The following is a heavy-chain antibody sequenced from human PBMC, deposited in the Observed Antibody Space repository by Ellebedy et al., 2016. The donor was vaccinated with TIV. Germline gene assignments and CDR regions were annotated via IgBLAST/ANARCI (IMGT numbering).Heavy chain of an antibody. J-gene: IGHJ4*02. D-gene: IGHD6-6*01. CDR2: INPSGGST. Sequence: ASVKVSCXASGYTFTSYYMHWVRQAPGQGLEWMGIINPSGGSTSYAQKFQGRVTMTRDTSTSTVYMELSSLRSEDTAVYYCARPSPPYSSSAGGYFDYWGQGTLVTVSS. CDR1: GYTFTSYY. CDR3: ARPSPPYSSSAGGYFDY. V-gene: IGHV1-46*01.